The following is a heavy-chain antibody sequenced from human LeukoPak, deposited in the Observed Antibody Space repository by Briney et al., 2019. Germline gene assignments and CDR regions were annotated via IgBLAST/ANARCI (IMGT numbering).Heavy chain of an antibody. V-gene: IGHV3-21*01. D-gene: IGHD1-26*01. CDR1: GFTFSSYS. J-gene: IGHJ6*02. Sequence: KSGGSLRLSCAASGFTFSSYSMNWVRQAPGKGLEWVSSISSSSSYIYYADSVKGRFTISRDNAKNSLYLQMNSLRAEDTAVYYCARVGRGSYSYYYYGMDVWGQGTTVTVSS. CDR3: ARVGRGSYSYYYYGMDV. CDR2: ISSSSSYI.